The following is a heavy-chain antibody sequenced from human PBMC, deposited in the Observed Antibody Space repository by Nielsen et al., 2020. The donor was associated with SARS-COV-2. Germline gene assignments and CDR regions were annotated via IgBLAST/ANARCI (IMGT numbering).Heavy chain of an antibody. Sequence: WIRQPPGKGLEWVSSISSSSSYIYYADSVKGRFTISRDNAKNSLYLQMNSLRAEDTAVYYCVGHPYCTNGVCYKYGMDVWGQGTTVTVSS. V-gene: IGHV3-21*01. D-gene: IGHD2-8*01. J-gene: IGHJ6*02. CDR2: ISSSSSYI. CDR3: VGHPYCTNGVCYKYGMDV.